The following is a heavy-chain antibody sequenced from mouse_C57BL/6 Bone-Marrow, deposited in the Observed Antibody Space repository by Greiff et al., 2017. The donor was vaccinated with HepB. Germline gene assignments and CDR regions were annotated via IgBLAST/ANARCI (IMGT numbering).Heavy chain of an antibody. CDR2: IDPNSGGT. CDR3: ARTYGSSHWYFDV. CDR1: GYTFTSYW. J-gene: IGHJ1*03. D-gene: IGHD1-1*01. Sequence: VQLQQPGAEPVKPGASVKLSCKASGYTFTSYWVDWGKQRPGRGLGWIGRIDPNSGGTKYNEKFKSKATLTVDKPSSTAYMQLSSLTSEDSAVYYCARTYGSSHWYFDVWGTGTTVTVSS. V-gene: IGHV1-72*01.